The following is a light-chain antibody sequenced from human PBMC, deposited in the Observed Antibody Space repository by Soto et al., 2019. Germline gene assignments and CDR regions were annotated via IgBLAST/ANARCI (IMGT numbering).Light chain of an antibody. V-gene: IGLV1-40*01. Sequence: HSVLTQPPSGSGAPGERVAISCTWSSSNVGAGYDVHGYQQLPGTAPKLLIYKHNNRPSGVPDRFSGSMSGTSASLAITGLQADDEADYHCQSYDSSLGGVVFGGGTKVTVL. CDR2: KHN. J-gene: IGLJ3*02. CDR1: SSNVGAGYD. CDR3: QSYDSSLGGVV.